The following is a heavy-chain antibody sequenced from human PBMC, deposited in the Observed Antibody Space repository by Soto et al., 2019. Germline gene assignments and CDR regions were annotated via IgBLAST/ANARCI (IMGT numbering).Heavy chain of an antibody. CDR3: ARAGGYYYGRDA. CDR2: IDTAGDT. V-gene: IGHV3-13*01. CDR1: GFTFSRYD. Sequence: EVQLVESGGGLVQPGGSLRLSCAASGFTFSRYDMHWVHQTTGKGLEWVSAIDTAGDTYYPGSVKGRFTISRENAKNSLYLQVNSLRAEDTAVYYCARAGGYYYGRDAWGQGTTVTVSS. J-gene: IGHJ6*02.